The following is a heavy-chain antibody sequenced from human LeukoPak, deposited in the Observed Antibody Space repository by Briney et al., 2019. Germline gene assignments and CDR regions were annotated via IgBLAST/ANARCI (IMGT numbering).Heavy chain of an antibody. CDR3: ATAGYYGSGSTYLDY. V-gene: IGHV4-31*03. J-gene: IGHJ4*02. CDR1: GGSISSGGYY. Sequence: SQTLSLTCTISGGSISSGGYYWSWIRQHPGTGLEWIGYIYYSGSTYYNPSLKSRVTISVDTSKNQFSLKLSSVTAADTAVYYCATAGYYGSGSTYLDYWGQRTLVTVSS. CDR2: IYYSGST. D-gene: IGHD3-10*01.